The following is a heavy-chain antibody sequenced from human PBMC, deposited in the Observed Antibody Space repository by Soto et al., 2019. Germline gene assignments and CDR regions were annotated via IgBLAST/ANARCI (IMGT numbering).Heavy chain of an antibody. Sequence: GGSLRLSCAASGFTFSYFAMGWVRQAPGKGQEWVSVLNDRGDTTYYTDSVKGRFTISRDNSKSTLYLQMNSLRADDTAVYYCAKDATRTNGWYHFDYWGQGALVTVSS. CDR3: AKDATRTNGWYHFDY. V-gene: IGHV3-23*01. CDR1: GFTFSYFA. D-gene: IGHD6-19*01. CDR2: LNDRGDTT. J-gene: IGHJ4*02.